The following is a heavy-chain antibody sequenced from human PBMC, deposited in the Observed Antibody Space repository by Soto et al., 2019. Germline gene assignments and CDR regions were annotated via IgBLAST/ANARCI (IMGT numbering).Heavy chain of an antibody. Sequence: EVQLVESGGGLVQPGGSLRLSCAASGFIVSNNYMSWVRQAPGRGLEWVSLIYSGGSTHCADSVKGRFTISRDNSKNTLYLQMDSLRVEDTAVYYCVRDHLGVPDYWGRGTLVTVSS. J-gene: IGHJ4*02. CDR1: GFIVSNNY. CDR2: IYSGGST. CDR3: VRDHLGVPDY. D-gene: IGHD2-8*01. V-gene: IGHV3-66*01.